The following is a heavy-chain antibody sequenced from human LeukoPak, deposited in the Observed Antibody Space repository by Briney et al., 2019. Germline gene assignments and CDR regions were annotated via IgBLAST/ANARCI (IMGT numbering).Heavy chain of an antibody. CDR2: ITGSGDGS. Sequence: GGSLRLSCAASGFTFSSYGMSWVRQAPGKGLEWVSAITGSGDGSDYADSVKGRFAISRDNAKNTLSLQMSSLRAEDTAVYHCAKIRAPRSSFDIWGQGTMVTVSS. V-gene: IGHV3-23*01. J-gene: IGHJ3*02. CDR1: GFTFSSYG. CDR3: AKIRAPRSSFDI.